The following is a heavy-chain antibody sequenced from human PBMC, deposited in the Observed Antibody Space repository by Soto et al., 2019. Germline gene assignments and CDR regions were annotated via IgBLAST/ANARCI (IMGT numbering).Heavy chain of an antibody. J-gene: IGHJ4*02. Sequence: EVQLVESGGGLVQPGGSLRLSCVASGFIFNNYAMYWVRQIPGKGLECVSGLSGNISGVAYADSVKGRFTISRDNAKNSLYLQMNSLRLEDTAIYYCAKKGVTTSGPSFFYYWGQGILITVSS. V-gene: IGHV3-9*01. CDR1: GFIFNNYA. D-gene: IGHD2-21*02. CDR3: AKKGVTTSGPSFFYY. CDR2: LSGNISGV.